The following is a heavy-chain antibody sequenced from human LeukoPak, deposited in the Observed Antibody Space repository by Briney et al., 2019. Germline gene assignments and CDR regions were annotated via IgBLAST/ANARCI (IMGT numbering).Heavy chain of an antibody. CDR3: AKLHSATITADFDH. D-gene: IGHD1-14*01. J-gene: IGHJ4*02. CDR2: ISIGGDYT. Sequence: PGRSLRLSCAASGFTFSGSAMSWVRQAPGKGLEWVSGISIGGDYTYYADSVKGRFTISRDNSKNTLSLQMSNLRAEDTAIYYCAKLHSATITADFDHWGQGTLVTVSS. V-gene: IGHV3-23*01. CDR1: GFTFSGSA.